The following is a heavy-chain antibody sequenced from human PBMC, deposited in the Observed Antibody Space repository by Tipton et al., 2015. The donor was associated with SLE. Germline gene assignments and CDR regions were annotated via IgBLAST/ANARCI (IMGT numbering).Heavy chain of an antibody. D-gene: IGHD6-19*01. CDR2: IWYDGSNK. J-gene: IGHJ4*02. CDR1: GGTFSSYG. V-gene: IGHV3-33*01. Sequence: SGAEVKKPGSSVKVSCKASGGTFSSYGMHWVRQAPGKGLEWVAVIWYDGSNKYYADSVKGRFTISRDNSKNTLYLQMNSLRAEDTAVYYCARGYSSSYFDYWGQGTLVTVSS. CDR3: ARGYSSSYFDY.